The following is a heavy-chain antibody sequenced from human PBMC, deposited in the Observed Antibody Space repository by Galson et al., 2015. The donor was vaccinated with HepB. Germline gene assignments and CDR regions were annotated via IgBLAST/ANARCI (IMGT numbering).Heavy chain of an antibody. V-gene: IGHV3-30-3*01. CDR3: AREHNYGSGNENYYYYGMDV. CDR1: GFTFSSYA. J-gene: IGHJ6*02. Sequence: SLRLSCAASGFTFSSYAMHWVRQAPGKGLEWVAVISYDGSNKYYADSVKGRFTISRDNSKNTLYLQMNSLRAEDTAVYYCAREHNYGSGNENYYYYGMDVWGQGTTVTVSS. D-gene: IGHD3-10*01. CDR2: ISYDGSNK.